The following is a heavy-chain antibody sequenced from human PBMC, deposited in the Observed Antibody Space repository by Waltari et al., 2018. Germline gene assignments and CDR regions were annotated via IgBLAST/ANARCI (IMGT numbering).Heavy chain of an antibody. CDR2: FSGSGGTT. D-gene: IGHD3-10*01. Sequence: EVQLLESGGGLVQPGGSLRLSCAASGFTFNTYAMSWVRQSPGKGLQWVSAFSGSGGTTYYADSVKCRFTISRDNSKNTLYLQMNSLRAEDTALYYCAKVARGSGSIYYFGYWGQGTLVTVSS. J-gene: IGHJ4*02. CDR1: GFTFNTYA. V-gene: IGHV3-23*01. CDR3: AKVARGSGSIYYFGY.